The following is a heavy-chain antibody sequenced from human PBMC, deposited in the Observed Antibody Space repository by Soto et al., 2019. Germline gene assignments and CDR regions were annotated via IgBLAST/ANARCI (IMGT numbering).Heavy chain of an antibody. V-gene: IGHV1-18*01. CDR2: INVYNGNT. CDR3: ARDTSRGEYDY. CDR1: GYTFTSYG. Sequence: QVQLVQSGAEVKKPGASVKVSCKASGYTFTSYGISWVRQAPGQGLEWMGWINVYNGNTNDAQKLEGRVIMTTDTYTSTAYLDLRSLRSADTAVYFCARDTSRGEYDYWGQGTLVTVPS. D-gene: IGHD3-10*01. J-gene: IGHJ4*02.